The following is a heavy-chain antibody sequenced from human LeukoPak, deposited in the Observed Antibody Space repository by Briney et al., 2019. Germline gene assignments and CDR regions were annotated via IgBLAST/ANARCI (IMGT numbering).Heavy chain of an antibody. CDR1: GGTFSSYA. CDR3: ARDQEGFDY. J-gene: IGHJ4*02. Sequence: ASAKVSCKASGGTFSSYAISWVRQAPGQGLEWMGGIIPIFGTANYAQKFQGRVTVTRDTSTSTVHMELSGLRSEDTAVYYCARDQEGFDYWGEGTLVTVSS. CDR2: IIPIFGTA. V-gene: IGHV1-69*05.